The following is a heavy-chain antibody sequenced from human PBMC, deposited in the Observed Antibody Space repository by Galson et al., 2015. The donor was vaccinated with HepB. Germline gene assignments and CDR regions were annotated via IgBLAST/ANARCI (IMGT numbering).Heavy chain of an antibody. J-gene: IGHJ6*02. D-gene: IGHD3-3*01. Sequence: SLRLSCAASGFTFSSYAMHWVRQAPGKGLEWVAVISYDGSNKYYADSVKGRFTISRDNSKNTLYLQMNSLRAEDTAVYYCARDGGGYDFWSGYYTLRKYGRYYYGMDVWGQGTTVTVSS. CDR2: ISYDGSNK. V-gene: IGHV3-30-3*01. CDR3: ARDGGGYDFWSGYYTLRKYGRYYYGMDV. CDR1: GFTFSSYA.